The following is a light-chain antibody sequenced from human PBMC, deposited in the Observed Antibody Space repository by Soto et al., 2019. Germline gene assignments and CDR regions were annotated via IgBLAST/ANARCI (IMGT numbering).Light chain of an antibody. CDR3: QQANSFPLT. J-gene: IGKJ4*01. CDR1: QGIRND. Sequence: AIQMTQSPSSLSASVGDRVTITCRASQGIRNDLGWYQQKPGEAPKLLIYDASNLESGVRSRCSGSGSGTDFTLTISSLQPEDFATYYCQQANSFPLTFGGGTKVDIK. V-gene: IGKV1-13*02. CDR2: DAS.